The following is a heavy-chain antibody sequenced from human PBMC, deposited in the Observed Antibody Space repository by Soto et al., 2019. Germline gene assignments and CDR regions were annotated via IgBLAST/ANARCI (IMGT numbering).Heavy chain of an antibody. CDR1: VFRCSEHA. CDR3: SRGSFGYYGP. CDR2: IRNTPYGGTT. J-gene: IGHJ5*02. Sequence: WSLRLSCNCSVFRCSEHAMTWFRQAPGKGLEWVGFIRNTPYGGTTDYAASVRGRFTISRDDSASIAYLQMNSLKTEDSGLYYCSRGSFGYYGPWGPGTLVTVSS. D-gene: IGHD3-3*01. V-gene: IGHV3-49*03.